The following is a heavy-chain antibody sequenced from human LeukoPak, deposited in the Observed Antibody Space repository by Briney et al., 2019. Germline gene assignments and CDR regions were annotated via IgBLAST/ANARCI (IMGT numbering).Heavy chain of an antibody. J-gene: IGHJ5*02. CDR2: INHSGST. CDR1: GGSFSGYY. Sequence: SETLSLTCAVYGGSFSGYYWSWIRQPPGKGLEWIGEINHSGSTNYNPSLKSRVTISVDTSKNQFSLKLSSVTAADTAVYYCARGRMGGGITIFGVVINGWFDPWGQGTLVTFSS. D-gene: IGHD3-3*01. V-gene: IGHV4-34*01. CDR3: ARGRMGGGITIFGVVINGWFDP.